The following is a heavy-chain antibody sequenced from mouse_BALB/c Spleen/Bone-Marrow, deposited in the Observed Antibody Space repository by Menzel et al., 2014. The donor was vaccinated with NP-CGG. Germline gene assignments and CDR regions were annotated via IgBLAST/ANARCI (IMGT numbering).Heavy chain of an antibody. V-gene: IGHV14-3*02. CDR1: GFNIKDTY. J-gene: IGHJ2*01. CDR2: IDPENGNI. CDR3: TRRGFDF. Sequence: QLQQSGAELVKPGASVKLSCTAPGFNIKDTYIHWVKRRPEQGLEWIGRIDPENGNIKYDPKFQVKATITADTSSNTAYLQLSSLTSEDTAVYYCTRRGFDFWGQGTTLTVS.